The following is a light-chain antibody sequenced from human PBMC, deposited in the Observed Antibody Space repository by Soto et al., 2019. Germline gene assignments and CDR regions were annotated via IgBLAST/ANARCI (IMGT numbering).Light chain of an antibody. CDR1: QSVGSSF. V-gene: IGKV3-20*01. Sequence: EIVLTQSPDTLSLSPGERATLSCRASQSVGSSFLAWYQQKPGQAPRLLIYRTSTSATGIPDRFTGRGSGTDFTITISRLETEDLAVYCCHQYENSPLTFGGGTKVEIK. CDR2: RTS. J-gene: IGKJ4*01. CDR3: HQYENSPLT.